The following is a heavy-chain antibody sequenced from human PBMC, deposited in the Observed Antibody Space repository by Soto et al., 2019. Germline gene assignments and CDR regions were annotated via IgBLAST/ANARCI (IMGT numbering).Heavy chain of an antibody. CDR2: INHRGSL. CDR1: GGSMTSGDQY. V-gene: IGHV4-31*03. CDR3: ARELPQRQGRNMDV. D-gene: IGHD1-1*01. Sequence: SETLSLTCTVTGGSMTSGDQYWTWIRHRPGEGLEWFGYINHRGSLYYNPSLKSRVSMSVDTSKNQFSLNLSSVTAADTAVYYCARELPQRQGRNMDVCGQGTTVTVSS. J-gene: IGHJ6*02.